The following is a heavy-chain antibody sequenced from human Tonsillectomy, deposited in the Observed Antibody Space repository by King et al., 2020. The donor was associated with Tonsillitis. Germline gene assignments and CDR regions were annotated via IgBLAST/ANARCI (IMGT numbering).Heavy chain of an antibody. CDR2: INHSGST. J-gene: IGHJ4*02. D-gene: IGHD3-3*01. CDR1: GGAFSGYY. Sequence: VQLQQWGAGLLKPSETLSLNCDVYGGAFSGYYWGWIPQPPGKGLEWGGEINHSGSTNYNPSPKSRVTISVDTSKNQFSLRLSSVTAADTAVYYCVRGRDDFWSGPPDYWGQGILVTVSS. V-gene: IGHV4-34*01. CDR3: VRGRDDFWSGPPDY.